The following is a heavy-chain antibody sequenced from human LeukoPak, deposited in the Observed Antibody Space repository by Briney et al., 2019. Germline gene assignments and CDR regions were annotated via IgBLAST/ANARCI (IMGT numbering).Heavy chain of an antibody. CDR3: AKDRPNFYETSGSYSKMKGDF. J-gene: IGHJ4*02. CDR1: GFTFNTHA. V-gene: IGHV3-23*01. Sequence: PGESLRLSCEASGFTFNTHAMSWVRQAPGKGLEWVASITSSGRTPFYTDSVRGRFIISRDNSKNTLYLQMNSLRGDDSAVYYCAKDRPNFYETSGSYSKMKGDFWGQGSLVTVSS. CDR2: ITSSGRTP. D-gene: IGHD3-10*01.